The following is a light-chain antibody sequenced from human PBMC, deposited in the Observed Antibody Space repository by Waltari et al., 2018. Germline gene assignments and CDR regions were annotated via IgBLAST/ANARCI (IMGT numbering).Light chain of an antibody. CDR2: EAS. J-gene: IGKJ5*01. Sequence: EIVMTQSPATLSVSPGERATLSCRASQSVSSILAWYQQKPGQTPRLLIYEASTRPTGIPARFSGSGSGTEFTLSISNLQSEDFAVYYCQQYNTWPPITFGQGTRLEIK. CDR1: QSVSSI. V-gene: IGKV3-15*01. CDR3: QQYNTWPPIT.